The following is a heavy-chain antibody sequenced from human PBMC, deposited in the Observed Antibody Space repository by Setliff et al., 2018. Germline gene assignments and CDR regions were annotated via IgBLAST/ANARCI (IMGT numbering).Heavy chain of an antibody. V-gene: IGHV3-64*02. Sequence: GGSLRLSCAASGFTFSSYAMSWVRQAPGKGLEYVSAISSNGRSTGYTDSVKGRFTISRDNAKNFLYLQMNSLRAEDTAVYYCARDGGEYWGQGTLVTSPQ. J-gene: IGHJ4*02. CDR3: ARDGGEY. D-gene: IGHD3-16*01. CDR2: ISSNGRST. CDR1: GFTFSSYA.